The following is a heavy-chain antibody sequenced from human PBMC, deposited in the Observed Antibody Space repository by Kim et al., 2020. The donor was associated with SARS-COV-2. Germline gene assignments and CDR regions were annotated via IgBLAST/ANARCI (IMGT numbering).Heavy chain of an antibody. CDR3: AKDRDKSGYRGFDL. D-gene: IGHD3-9*01. V-gene: IGHV3-23*01. J-gene: IGHJ4*01. CDR2: THAAGDT. Sequence: GGSLRLSCATSGFIFGNYAMSWVRRAPGQGLEWVSKTHAAGDTKYADSVKGRFIISRDNSKNTVYLQMNSLRVEDTAVYYCAKDRDKSGYRGFDLWGQGTLVTVSS. CDR1: GFIFGNYA.